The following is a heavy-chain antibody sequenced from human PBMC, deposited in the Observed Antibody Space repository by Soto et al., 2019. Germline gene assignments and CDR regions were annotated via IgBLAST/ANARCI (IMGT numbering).Heavy chain of an antibody. CDR1: GFTFDDYA. D-gene: IGHD6-13*01. CDR2: ISWNSGSI. CDR3: AKGGTGGRSWPTVGYYFDY. V-gene: IGHV3-9*01. J-gene: IGHJ4*02. Sequence: EVQLVESGGGLVQPGRSLRLSCAASGFTFDDYAMHWVRQAPGKGLEWVSGISWNSGSIGYADSVKGRFTISRDNAKNSLYLQMNSLRAEDTALYYCAKGGTGGRSWPTVGYYFDYWGQGTLVTVSS.